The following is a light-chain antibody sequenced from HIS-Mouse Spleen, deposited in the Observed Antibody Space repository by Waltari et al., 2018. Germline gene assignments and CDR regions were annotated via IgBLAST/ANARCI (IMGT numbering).Light chain of an antibody. J-gene: IGLJ2*01. CDR2: EGS. Sequence: QSALTQPASVSGSPGQSITISCTGTSSDVGSYNLVSWYQQHPGKAPKLMIYEGSKRPSGVSNRFSGSKSGNTASLTISGLQAEDEAEYYCLLYYGGAQLVFGGGTKLTVL. V-gene: IGLV2-23*01. CDR1: SSDVGSYNL. CDR3: LLYYGGAQLV.